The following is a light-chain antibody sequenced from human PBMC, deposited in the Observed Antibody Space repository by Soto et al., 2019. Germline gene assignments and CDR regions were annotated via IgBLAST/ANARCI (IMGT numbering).Light chain of an antibody. J-gene: IGLJ1*01. CDR3: CSYAGSYTHYV. Sequence: QSVLTQPRSVSGSPGQSVTISCTGTSSDVGGYNYVSWYQQYPGKAPKVMIYAVTKRPSGVPDRISGSKSGNTASLTISGLQAGDEADYYCCSYAGSYTHYVFGTGTKVT. V-gene: IGLV2-11*01. CDR2: AVT. CDR1: SSDVGGYNY.